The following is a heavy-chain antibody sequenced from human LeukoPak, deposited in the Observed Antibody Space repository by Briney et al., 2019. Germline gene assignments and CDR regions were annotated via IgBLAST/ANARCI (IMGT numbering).Heavy chain of an antibody. J-gene: IGHJ4*02. CDR1: GFTFSDYY. CDR3: ARAATGFWSGLDY. CDR2: ISSSGSIT. D-gene: IGHD3-3*01. Sequence: GGSLRLSCAASGFTFSDYYMTWIRQAPGKGLEWVSHISSSGSITYYADSVKDRFTISRDNAKNSLYLQMNSLRAEDTAVYYCARAATGFWSGLDYWGQGTLVTVSS. V-gene: IGHV3-11*01.